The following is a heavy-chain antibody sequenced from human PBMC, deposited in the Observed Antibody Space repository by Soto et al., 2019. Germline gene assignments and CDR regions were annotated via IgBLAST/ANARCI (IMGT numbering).Heavy chain of an antibody. CDR1: GFTFSRFE. J-gene: IGHJ4*02. Sequence: PGGSLRLSCAASGFTFSRFELHWVRQAPGKGLEWISYISSSGSTAYYASSVEGRCTISRDNANNSVYLQMDSLRAEDTALYYCTRAAWFPYLSFYWGQGALVTVSS. D-gene: IGHD3-10*01. CDR3: TRAAWFPYLSFY. CDR2: ISSSGSTA. V-gene: IGHV3-48*03.